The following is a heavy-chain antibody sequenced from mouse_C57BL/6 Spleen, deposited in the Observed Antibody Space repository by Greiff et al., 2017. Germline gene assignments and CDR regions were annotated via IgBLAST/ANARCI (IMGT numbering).Heavy chain of an antibody. CDR3: ERGGYGYGGGYFDV. J-gene: IGHJ1*03. D-gene: IGHD2-2*01. CDR2: IYPGDGDT. CDR1: GYAFSSSW. V-gene: IGHV1-82*01. Sequence: QVQLQQSGPELVKPGASVKISCKASGYAFSSSWMNWVKQRPGKGLEWIGRIYPGDGDTNYNGKFKGKATLTADKSSSTAYMQLSSLTSEDSAVYCCERGGYGYGGGYFDVWGTGTTVTVSS.